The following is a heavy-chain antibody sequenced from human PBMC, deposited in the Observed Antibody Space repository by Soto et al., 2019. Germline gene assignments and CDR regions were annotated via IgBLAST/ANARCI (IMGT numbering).Heavy chain of an antibody. CDR3: GREGNAFYMDV. CDR2: ISYSGNTL. J-gene: IGHJ6*04. Sequence: EVQLVESGGDLVQPGGSLRLSCAASGFTVSSYTMNWVRQAPGKGLEWVSYISYSGNTLYYADSVKGRLNVSSDSVKNSLFLQINSLSAEDPAMYCCGREGNAFYMDVRGKGTTVTVSS. CDR1: GFTVSSYT. V-gene: IGHV3-48*01.